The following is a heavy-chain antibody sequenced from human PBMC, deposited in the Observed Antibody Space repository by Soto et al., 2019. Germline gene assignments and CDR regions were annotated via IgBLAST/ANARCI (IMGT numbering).Heavy chain of an antibody. Sequence: GGSLRLSCAASGFTFSSYWMHWVRQAPGEGLMWVSRINPDGSTTSYADSVKGRFTISRDNAKNTLYLQMNSLRVEDTAVYYCARVPNTVTTPGMDVWGQGTTVTVSS. J-gene: IGHJ6*02. CDR3: ARVPNTVTTPGMDV. CDR1: GFTFSSYW. D-gene: IGHD4-4*01. V-gene: IGHV3-74*01. CDR2: INPDGSTT.